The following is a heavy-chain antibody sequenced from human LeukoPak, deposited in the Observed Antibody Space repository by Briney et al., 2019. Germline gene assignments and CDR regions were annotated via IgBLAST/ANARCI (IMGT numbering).Heavy chain of an antibody. Sequence: SETLSLTCTVSGGSISSYYWSWIRQPPGKGLEWMGYVYYSGSTNYNPPLKSRVTISVDASKNQFSLKLSSVTAADTAVYYCARGYGSGTSNYYYYGMDVWGQGTTVTVSS. CDR1: GGSISSYY. CDR3: ARGYGSGTSNYYYYGMDV. D-gene: IGHD3-10*01. V-gene: IGHV4-59*01. CDR2: VYYSGST. J-gene: IGHJ6*02.